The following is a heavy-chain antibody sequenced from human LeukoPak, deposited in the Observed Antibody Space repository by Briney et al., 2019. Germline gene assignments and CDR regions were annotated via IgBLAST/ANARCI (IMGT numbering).Heavy chain of an antibody. CDR1: GGSISSYY. V-gene: IGHV4-4*07. D-gene: IGHD6-19*01. Sequence: SETLSLTCSVSGGSISSYYWSWIGQPAGKGLEWIGRIFSSGTITYNPSLQSRVTMSVDTSKNEFSLKMSSVTAADTAVYYCARGSPGSGWFLDYWGQGTLVTVSS. J-gene: IGHJ4*02. CDR2: IFSSGTI. CDR3: ARGSPGSGWFLDY.